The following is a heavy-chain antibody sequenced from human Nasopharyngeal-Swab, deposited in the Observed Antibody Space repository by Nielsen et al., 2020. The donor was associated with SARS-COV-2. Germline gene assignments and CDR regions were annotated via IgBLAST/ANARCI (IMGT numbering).Heavy chain of an antibody. V-gene: IGHV1-18*04. J-gene: IGHJ4*02. CDR3: ARGFDYGDYYFDN. Sequence: ASVKVSCKASGYTFTKYGISWVRQAPGQGLEWMGWISGYNGNTNYAQKLQGRVTMTRDTSTVYLQVSSLRFEDTAVYYCARGFDYGDYYFDNWGQGTLVSVSS. CDR2: ISGYNGNT. CDR1: GYTFTKYG. D-gene: IGHD4-17*01.